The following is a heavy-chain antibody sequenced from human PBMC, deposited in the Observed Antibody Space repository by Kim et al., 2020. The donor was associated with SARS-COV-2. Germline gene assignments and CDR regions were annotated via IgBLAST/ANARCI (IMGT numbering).Heavy chain of an antibody. V-gene: IGHV1-46*01. Sequence: YTQKFQGRVTMTSDTSTGTFYMELSSLRSDDTAVYYCARARSGWLYVFEYWGQGTLLTVSS. D-gene: IGHD6-19*01. CDR3: ARARSGWLYVFEY. J-gene: IGHJ4*02.